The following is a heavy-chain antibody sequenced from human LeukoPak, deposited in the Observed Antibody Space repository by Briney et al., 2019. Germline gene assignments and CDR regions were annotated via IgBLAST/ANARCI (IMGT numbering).Heavy chain of an antibody. CDR3: ARGLNSIDYFDY. D-gene: IGHD1-26*01. Sequence: GRSLRLSCAASGFTFSSYGMRWVRQAPGNGLEWVAVIWYDGSNKYYADSVKGRFTISRDNSKNTLYLQMSSLRAEDTAVYYCARGLNSIDYFDYWGQGTLVTVSS. V-gene: IGHV3-33*01. CDR1: GFTFSSYG. J-gene: IGHJ4*02. CDR2: IWYDGSNK.